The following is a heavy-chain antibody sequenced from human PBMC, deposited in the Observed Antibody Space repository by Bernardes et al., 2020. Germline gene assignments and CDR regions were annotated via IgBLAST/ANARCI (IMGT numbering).Heavy chain of an antibody. J-gene: IGHJ6*03. CDR2: IIPFFGSP. CDR3: ARGVQISPYDYYYYYMDV. Sequence: SVKVSCEASGGTFSNYAISWVRQAPGQGLEWMGGIIPFFGSPHYAQKFQGRVTITADESTSTAYMELSSLRSEDTAVYYCARGVQISPYDYYYYYMDVWGKGTTVTVSS. CDR1: GGTFSNYA. V-gene: IGHV1-69*13. D-gene: IGHD5-18*01.